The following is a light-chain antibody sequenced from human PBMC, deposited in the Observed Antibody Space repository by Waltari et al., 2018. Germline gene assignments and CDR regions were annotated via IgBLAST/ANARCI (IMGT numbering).Light chain of an antibody. Sequence: DIVMTQSPDSLAVPLGDRATIHCKSSQSILYRSSNRNALAWYQQKPGQPPKLLVFWAATRESGAPDRFSVSGSGTDFTLTISSLQAEDVAVYYCQQYYNAPLTFGGGTKVEIK. CDR1: QSILYRSSNRNA. V-gene: IGKV4-1*01. CDR3: QQYYNAPLT. CDR2: WAA. J-gene: IGKJ4*01.